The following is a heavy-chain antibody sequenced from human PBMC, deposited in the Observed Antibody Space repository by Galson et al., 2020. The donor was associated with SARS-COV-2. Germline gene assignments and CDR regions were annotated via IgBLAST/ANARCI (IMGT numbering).Heavy chain of an antibody. J-gene: IGHJ3*01. CDR3: ARDLPLGYDFWGDYDAFDL. D-gene: IGHD3-3*01. CDR1: GYSFSGYG. Sequence: ASVKVPCKASGYSFSGYGISRVRQDPAQGLEWAGWVSAYNEDTNYPEEVQGRVTLTTDTSTSTAYMELRSLRSDDTAVYYCARDLPLGYDFWGDYDAFDLWGQGTMVTVSS. V-gene: IGHV1-18*01. CDR2: VSAYNEDT.